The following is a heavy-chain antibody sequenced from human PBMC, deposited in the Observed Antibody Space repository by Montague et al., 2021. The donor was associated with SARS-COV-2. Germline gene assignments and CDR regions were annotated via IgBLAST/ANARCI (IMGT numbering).Heavy chain of an antibody. CDR3: ARGRTVTTFYYYYYGMDV. CDR1: GGSFSGYY. D-gene: IGHD4-17*01. J-gene: IGHJ6*02. Sequence: SETLSLTCGVYGGSFSGYYWSWIRQPPGKGLEWIGEINHSGSTNXNPSLKSRVTISVDTSKNQFSLKLSSVTAADTAVYYCARGRTVTTFYYYYYGMDVWGQGTTVTVSS. CDR2: INHSGST. V-gene: IGHV4-34*01.